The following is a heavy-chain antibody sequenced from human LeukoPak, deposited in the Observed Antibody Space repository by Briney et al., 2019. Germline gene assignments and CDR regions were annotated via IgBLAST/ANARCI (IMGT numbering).Heavy chain of an antibody. CDR3: AKAPYYDILTGYYG. Sequence: GGSLRLSCAASGFTFSSYAMSWVRQAPGKGLEWVSAISGSGGSTYYADSVKGRFTISRDNSKNTLYLQMNSLRAEDTAVYYCAKAPYYDILTGYYGWGQGTLVTVSS. CDR2: ISGSGGST. J-gene: IGHJ4*02. V-gene: IGHV3-23*01. CDR1: GFTFSSYA. D-gene: IGHD3-9*01.